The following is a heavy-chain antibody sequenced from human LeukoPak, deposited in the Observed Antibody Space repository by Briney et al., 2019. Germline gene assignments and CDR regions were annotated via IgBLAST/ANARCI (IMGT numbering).Heavy chain of an antibody. D-gene: IGHD3-22*01. CDR3: ARDGLHYDTSGYLDY. Sequence: ASVKVSCKASGYTFTSYAMSWVRQAPGQGLEWMGWIDTNTGNPTYAQGFTGRFVFSLDTSVSTAYLQISSLKAEDTAVYYCARDGLHYDTSGYLDYWGQGTLVTVSS. CDR2: IDTNTGNP. CDR1: GYTFTSYA. J-gene: IGHJ4*02. V-gene: IGHV7-4-1*02.